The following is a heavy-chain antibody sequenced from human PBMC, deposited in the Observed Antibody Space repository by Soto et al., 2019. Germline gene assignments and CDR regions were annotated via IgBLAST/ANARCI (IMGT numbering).Heavy chain of an antibody. D-gene: IGHD3-10*01. J-gene: IGHJ4*02. CDR1: GFTFDDYG. Sequence: EVQLVESGGGVVRPGGSLRLSCVASGFTFDDYGMSWVRQVPGKGLEWVSGINWNGGTTHYADSVKGRFTISRDNARNSLYLQMNSLRAEDTALYYCAKSQSPMVRGVIEAFDYWGQGTLFTVSS. V-gene: IGHV3-20*04. CDR2: INWNGGTT. CDR3: AKSQSPMVRGVIEAFDY.